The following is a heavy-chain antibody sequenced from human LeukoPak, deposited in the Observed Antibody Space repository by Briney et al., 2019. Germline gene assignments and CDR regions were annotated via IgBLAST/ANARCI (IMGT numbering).Heavy chain of an antibody. J-gene: IGHJ4*02. CDR1: VYTFPIHD. V-gene: IGHV1-8*03. D-gene: IGHD1-26*01. CDR3: AGGRGSGSNYRRLDY. Sequence: GASVTVSFTSSVYTFPIHDINWVRQAAGQGLEGMGWMNPNSGNTGFAQKFQGRVTNTRNTSISTAYMELSSLRSEDTAIYYCAGGRGSGSNYRRLDYWGRGSLVTVSS. CDR2: MNPNSGNT.